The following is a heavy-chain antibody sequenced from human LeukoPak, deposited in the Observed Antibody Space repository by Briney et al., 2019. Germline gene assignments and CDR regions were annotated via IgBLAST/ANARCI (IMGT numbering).Heavy chain of an antibody. D-gene: IGHD3-10*01. J-gene: IGHJ4*02. V-gene: IGHV4-59*08. CDR1: GDSISSYY. Sequence: SETLSLTCTVSGDSISSYYWSWIRQPPGKGLEWIGYIHSSGYTNYNPSLKSRVTMSIDTSKNQFSLKLSSVTAADTAVYYCARHLDYYGSGTYEYWGQGTLVTVSS. CDR2: IHSSGYT. CDR3: ARHLDYYGSGTYEY.